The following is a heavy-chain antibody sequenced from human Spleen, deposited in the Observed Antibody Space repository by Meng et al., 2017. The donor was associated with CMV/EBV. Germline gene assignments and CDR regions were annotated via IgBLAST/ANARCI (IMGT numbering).Heavy chain of an antibody. Sequence: SETLSLTCTVSGGSITSYYWSWIRQSPGKGLEWLGYIYYTGNTNYNPSLESRVTISADTSTNQFSLELSSVTAADTAVYYCARVGCSGGSCYADNWGRGTLVTVSS. D-gene: IGHD2-15*01. CDR2: IYYTGNT. V-gene: IGHV4-59*01. CDR1: GGSITSYY. CDR3: ARVGCSGGSCYADN. J-gene: IGHJ4*02.